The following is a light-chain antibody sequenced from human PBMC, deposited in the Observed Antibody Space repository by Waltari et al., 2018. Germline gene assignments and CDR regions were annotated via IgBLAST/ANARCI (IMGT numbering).Light chain of an antibody. J-gene: IGKJ4*01. Sequence: IVLTQSTDTLSLSPGQRATLSCRARQTINNNFLVWYQQKPGRAPRPLIHGASRRATGFPDRFSGSGSGTDFTLTISRLEPEDVAVYYCQQYDGSILTFGGGTKVEI. CDR3: QQYDGSILT. CDR2: GAS. CDR1: QTINNNF. V-gene: IGKV3-20*01.